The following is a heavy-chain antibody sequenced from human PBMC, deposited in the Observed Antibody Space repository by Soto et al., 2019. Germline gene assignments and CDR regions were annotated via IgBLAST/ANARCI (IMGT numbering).Heavy chain of an antibody. CDR2: ISAYNGDT. CDR3: ARVRQLVGYFYYYMDV. D-gene: IGHD6-6*01. Sequence: QVQLLQSGAEVKKPGASVKVSCKASGYTFPNYGITWVRQAPGQGLEWMGWISAYNGDTHHTQRLQGSVTMTTDTSTGSAYMELRGLISDDTAVYYLARVRQLVGYFYYYMDVWGKGTTVTVSS. J-gene: IGHJ6*03. CDR1: GYTFPNYG. V-gene: IGHV1-18*01.